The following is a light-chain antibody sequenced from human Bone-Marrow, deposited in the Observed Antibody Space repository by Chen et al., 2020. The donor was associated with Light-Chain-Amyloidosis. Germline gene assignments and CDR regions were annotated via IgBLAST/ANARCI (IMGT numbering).Light chain of an antibody. J-gene: IGKJ4*01. CDR1: QSLLHSDGYTN. CDR2: EVS. Sequence: EIVMTQTPLSLSITLGVQASISCRSSQSLLHSDGYTNLYWFLQKASPVSTLLIYEVSKRFSVVPDRCSGSGSGTDFTLKISRVEAESFVVYVCWQDAQDPRVTFGGGTKVEIK. CDR3: WQDAQDPRVT. V-gene: IGKV2D-26*01.